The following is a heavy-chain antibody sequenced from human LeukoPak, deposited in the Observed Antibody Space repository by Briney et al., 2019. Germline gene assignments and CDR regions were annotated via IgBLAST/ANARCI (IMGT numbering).Heavy chain of an antibody. V-gene: IGHV3-23*01. CDR2: ISVDGGRT. CDR1: GFSFSTYT. J-gene: IGHJ4*02. D-gene: IGHD3-16*01. CDR3: APIGGWGTYPLDY. Sequence: GGSLRLSCATSGFSFSTYTMSWVRQAPGKGLEWISSISVDGGRTTYADSVQGRFTISRDNSKNTLYLQMNSLRVDDTAVYYCAPIGGWGTYPLDYWGQGTLVTVSS.